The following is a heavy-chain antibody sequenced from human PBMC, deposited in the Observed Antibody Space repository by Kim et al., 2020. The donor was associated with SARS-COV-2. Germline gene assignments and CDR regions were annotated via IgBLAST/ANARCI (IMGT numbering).Heavy chain of an antibody. Sequence: ASVKVSCKSSGYTFSSYGISWLRQAPGQGLEWMGWISTDTGNTKYAQKFQGRLIMTTDTSTRTAYMEWRSLRSDDTAVYYCARGGSTIFGVVMPFDHWGQ. V-gene: IGHV1-18*01. CDR3: ARGGSTIFGVVMPFDH. CDR1: GYTFSSYG. D-gene: IGHD3-3*01. CDR2: ISTDTGNT. J-gene: IGHJ4*02.